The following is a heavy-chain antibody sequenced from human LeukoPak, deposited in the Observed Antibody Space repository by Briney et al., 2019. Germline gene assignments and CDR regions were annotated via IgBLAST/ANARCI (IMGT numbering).Heavy chain of an antibody. V-gene: IGHV4-34*01. D-gene: IGHD4-17*01. CDR2: VNHSGYT. CDR1: GTSFTSYY. J-gene: IGHJ4*02. CDR3: ARMTTGHDY. Sequence: SETLSLTCGVSGTSFTSYYWSWIRQTPGKGLEWIGEVNHSGYTNMNPSLKSRVTISVDTSKNQFSLMMTSVTAADTAVYFCARMTTGHDYWGQGILVTVSS.